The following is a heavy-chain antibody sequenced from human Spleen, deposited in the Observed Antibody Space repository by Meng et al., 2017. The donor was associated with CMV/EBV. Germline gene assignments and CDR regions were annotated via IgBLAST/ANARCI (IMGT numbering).Heavy chain of an antibody. CDR2: ISHDGSNK. CDR1: GFTFSSCA. CDR3: ARVMSSWAYLDY. V-gene: IGHV3-30-3*01. Sequence: CAASGFTFSSCAMHWVRQAAGKGLEWVAVISHDGSNKYYAGSVKGRFTISRDNSKNTLFLQMNSLRAEDTAVYFCARVMSSWAYLDYWGQGTLVTVSS. J-gene: IGHJ4*02. D-gene: IGHD2-15*01.